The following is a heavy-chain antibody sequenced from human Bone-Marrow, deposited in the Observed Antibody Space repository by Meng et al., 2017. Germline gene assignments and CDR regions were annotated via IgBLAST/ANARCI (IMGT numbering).Heavy chain of an antibody. Sequence: GGSLRLSCAASGFTFSNACMTWVRQAPGKGLEWIGIMKSKVYGGTVDYPAAVKGSFFISSDDSETTFYLQMNSLKTEDTAVYYCSVHVHYWGQGTLVTVSS. D-gene: IGHD3-16*01. CDR1: GFTFSNAC. J-gene: IGHJ4*02. V-gene: IGHV3-15*01. CDR3: SVHVHY. CDR2: MKSKVYGGTV.